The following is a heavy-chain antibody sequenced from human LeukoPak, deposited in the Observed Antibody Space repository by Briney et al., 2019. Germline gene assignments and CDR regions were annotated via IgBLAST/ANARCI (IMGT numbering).Heavy chain of an antibody. Sequence: GGSLRLSCAASGFTFDDYAMHWVRQAPGKGLEWVSGISWNSGSKGYADSVKGRFTISRDNAKNSLYLQMNSLRAEDTALYYCAKDGYSSGLDYWGQGTLVTVSS. D-gene: IGHD6-19*01. CDR3: AKDGYSSGLDY. CDR1: GFTFDDYA. J-gene: IGHJ4*02. CDR2: ISWNSGSK. V-gene: IGHV3-9*01.